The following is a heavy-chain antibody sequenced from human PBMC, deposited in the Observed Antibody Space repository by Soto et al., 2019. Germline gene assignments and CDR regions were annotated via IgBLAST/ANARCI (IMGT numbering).Heavy chain of an antibody. CDR2: ISGSGGST. D-gene: IGHD6-19*01. CDR3: AKEAGYDSSGWYKTRWYYFDY. CDR1: GFTFSSYA. V-gene: IGHV3-23*01. J-gene: IGHJ4*02. Sequence: GGSLRLSCAASGFTFSSYAMSWVRQAPGKGLEWVSAISGSGGSTYYADSVKGRFTIARDNSKNTLYLQMNSLRAEDTAVYYCAKEAGYDSSGWYKTRWYYFDYWGQGTLVTVSS.